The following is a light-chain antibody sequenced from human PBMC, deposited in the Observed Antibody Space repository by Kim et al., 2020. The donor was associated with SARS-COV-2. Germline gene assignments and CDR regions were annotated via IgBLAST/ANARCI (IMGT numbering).Light chain of an antibody. CDR1: QSISSH. Sequence: ASVGDRVTVTCRTTQSISSHLNWYQQKPGRAPKLLISAASTLQGGVPSRFSGSGSETDFTLTISSLQPEDFATYFCQQSYIIPFTFGPGTKVDIK. CDR3: QQSYIIPFT. CDR2: AAS. V-gene: IGKV1-39*01. J-gene: IGKJ3*01.